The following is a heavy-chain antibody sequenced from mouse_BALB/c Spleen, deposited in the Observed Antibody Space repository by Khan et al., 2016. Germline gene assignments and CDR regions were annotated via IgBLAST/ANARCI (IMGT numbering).Heavy chain of an antibody. Sequence: QVRLQQSGPELVKPGASVRISCKAYGYTFTSYYIHWVKQRPGQGLEWIGWTYPGNVNTKYNEKFKGKATLTADKSSSTAYMQLSSLTSEDSAVYFCARGGLRRGYYFDYWGQGTTLTVSS. CDR3: ARGGLRRGYYFDY. D-gene: IGHD2-4*01. J-gene: IGHJ2*01. CDR2: TYPGNVNT. CDR1: GYTFTSYY. V-gene: IGHV1S56*01.